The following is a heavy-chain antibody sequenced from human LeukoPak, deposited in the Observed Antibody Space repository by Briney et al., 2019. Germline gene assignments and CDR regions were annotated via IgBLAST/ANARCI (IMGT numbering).Heavy chain of an antibody. CDR2: INHSGST. CDR1: GGSFSGYY. Sequence: SETLSHTCAVYGGSFSGYYWSWIRQPPGQGLEWIGEINHSGSTNYNPSLKSRVTISVDTSKNQFSLKLSSVTAADTAVYYCARIRGWPTGYYYMDVWGKGTTVTVSS. V-gene: IGHV4-34*01. D-gene: IGHD6-19*01. J-gene: IGHJ6*03. CDR3: ARIRGWPTGYYYMDV.